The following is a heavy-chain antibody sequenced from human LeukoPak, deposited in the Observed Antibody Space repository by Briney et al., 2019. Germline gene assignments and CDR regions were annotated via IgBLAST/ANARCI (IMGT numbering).Heavy chain of an antibody. Sequence: VGSLRLSCAASGFTFSSYAMHWVRQAPGKGLEGVAGISYDGSNKYYAGSVKGRFTISRDNSKNTLYLQMNSLRAEDTAVYYCAKALGPAMVRGVLHYWGQGTLVTVSS. CDR3: AKALGPAMVRGVLHY. D-gene: IGHD3-10*01. CDR1: GFTFSSYA. J-gene: IGHJ4*02. CDR2: ISYDGSNK. V-gene: IGHV3-30*04.